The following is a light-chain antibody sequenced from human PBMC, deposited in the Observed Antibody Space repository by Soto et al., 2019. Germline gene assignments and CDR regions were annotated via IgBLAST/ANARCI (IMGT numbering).Light chain of an antibody. J-gene: IGKJ4*01. Sequence: DIVLTQSPGTLSLSPGERASLSCRASQSVSSGHLAWYQQKPGQAPRLLIYDASNRATGIPARFSGSGSGTDFTLTISGLQSEDFAVYYCQQYNNWPLTFGGGTKVDIK. V-gene: IGKV3D-15*01. CDR1: QSVSSGH. CDR3: QQYNNWPLT. CDR2: DAS.